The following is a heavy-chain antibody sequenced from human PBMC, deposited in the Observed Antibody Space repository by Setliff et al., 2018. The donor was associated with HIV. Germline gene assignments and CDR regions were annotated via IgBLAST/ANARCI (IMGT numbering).Heavy chain of an antibody. D-gene: IGHD1-26*01. J-gene: IGHJ3*02. V-gene: IGHV4-59*01. CDR3: ARWGENSGRPDWRAFDI. CDR1: GGSINYYY. CDR2: IGYSGST. Sequence: PSETLSLTCTVSGGSINYYYWNWIRQSPGKGLEWIGFIGYSGSTSYNPSLNSRVTISVGTSKNQFSLKLSSVSTADTAVYYCARWGENSGRPDWRAFDIWGQGTMVTVSS.